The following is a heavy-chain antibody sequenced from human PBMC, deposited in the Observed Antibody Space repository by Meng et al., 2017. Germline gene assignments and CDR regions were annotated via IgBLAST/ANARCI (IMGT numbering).Heavy chain of an antibody. CDR3: ARIGDWGSTRYFDY. Sequence: QVQREASGPGRVKPSGTLSLTRAVSGGSISSSNWWSWVRQPPGKGLEWIGEIYHSGSTNYNPSLKSRVTISVDKSKNQFSLKLSSVTAADTAVYYCARIGDWGSTRYFDYWGQGTLVTVSS. CDR1: GGSISSSNW. J-gene: IGHJ4*02. D-gene: IGHD7-27*01. V-gene: IGHV4-4*02. CDR2: IYHSGST.